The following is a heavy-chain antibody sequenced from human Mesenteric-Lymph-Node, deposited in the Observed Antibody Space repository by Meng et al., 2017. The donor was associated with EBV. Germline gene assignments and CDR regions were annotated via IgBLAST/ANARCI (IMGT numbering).Heavy chain of an antibody. J-gene: IGHJ4*01. CDR3: SHRRSDLAGNIIVDY. Sequence: QITLKEPGPTLVKPAQTLTLTCTLSGVSLSSSGVGVGWIRQPPGKALEWLALIYWDDDKRYSPSLKTRLTITRDTSKSQVVLTMTNMGPVDTATYYCSHRRSDLAGNIIVDYWGHGTLVTVSS. V-gene: IGHV2-5*02. CDR2: IYWDDDK. D-gene: IGHD6-13*01. CDR1: GVSLSSSGVG.